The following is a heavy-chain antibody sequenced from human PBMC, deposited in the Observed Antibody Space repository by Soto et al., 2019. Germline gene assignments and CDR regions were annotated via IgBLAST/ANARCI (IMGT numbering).Heavy chain of an antibody. CDR3: ARSYFASGRQGGYYAMDV. CDR1: GDSVSSNSAT. D-gene: IGHD3-10*01. CDR2: TYYRSKWYN. J-gene: IGHJ6*02. V-gene: IGHV6-1*01. Sequence: PSQTLSLTCAISGDSVSSNSATWNWIRQSPSRGLEWLGRTYYRSKWYNDYAVSMKSRVTINPDTSKSQFSLQLNSVTPDDTAVYYCARSYFASGRQGGYYAMDVWGLGTTVTVSS.